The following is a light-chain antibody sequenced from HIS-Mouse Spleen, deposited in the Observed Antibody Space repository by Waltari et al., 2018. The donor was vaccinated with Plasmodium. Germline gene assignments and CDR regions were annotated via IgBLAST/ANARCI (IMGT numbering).Light chain of an antibody. Sequence: QSALTPPASVSGSPGQSITISCTGTSSDVGSYNLFSWYQQHPGKAPKLMLYEGSNRPSGVPNCFPGSKSGNTASLTISGLQAEDEADYYCCSYAGSSTNWVFGGGTKLTVL. J-gene: IGLJ3*02. CDR1: SSDVGSYNL. V-gene: IGLV2-23*01. CDR2: EGS. CDR3: CSYAGSSTNWV.